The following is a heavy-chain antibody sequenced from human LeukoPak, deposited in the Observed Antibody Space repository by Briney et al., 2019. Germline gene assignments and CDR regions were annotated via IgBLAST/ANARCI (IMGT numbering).Heavy chain of an antibody. Sequence: WGSLRLSCAASGFTFSSYWMHWVRQAPGKGLVWVSRINSDGSSTSYADSVKGRFTISRDNAKNTLYLQMNSLRAEDTAVYYCARGVIVVVPAAISPWFDPWGQGTLVTVSS. D-gene: IGHD2-2*02. CDR3: ARGVIVVVPAAISPWFDP. V-gene: IGHV3-74*01. CDR1: GFTFSSYW. J-gene: IGHJ5*02. CDR2: INSDGSST.